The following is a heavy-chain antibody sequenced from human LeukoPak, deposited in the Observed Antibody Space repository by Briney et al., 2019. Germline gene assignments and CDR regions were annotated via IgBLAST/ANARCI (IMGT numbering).Heavy chain of an antibody. Sequence: TGGSLRLSCAASGFTFSTYSMTWVPQAPGKGLEWVSVISDSGDTTFYADSVKGRFTISRDNSKKTLYLQMNSLRAEDTAVYYCAKVRGAVAITFLDYWGQGTLVTVSS. J-gene: IGHJ4*02. CDR3: AKVRGAVAITFLDY. D-gene: IGHD3-22*01. V-gene: IGHV3-23*01. CDR1: GFTFSTYS. CDR2: ISDSGDTT.